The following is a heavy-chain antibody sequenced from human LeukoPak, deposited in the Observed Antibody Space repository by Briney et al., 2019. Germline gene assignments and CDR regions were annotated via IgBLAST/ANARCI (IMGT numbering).Heavy chain of an antibody. CDR3: ARRIAAAGNAFDI. V-gene: IGHV5-51*01. J-gene: IGHJ3*02. Sequence: GESLKTSCEGSGDSFNDYWIGWVRQMSGKGLEWMGIIYPGDSNTRYSPSFQGQVTISADKSIYTAYLQWSSLRPSDTGIYYCARRIAAAGNAFDIWGHGTRVSVSP. CDR1: GDSFNDYW. D-gene: IGHD6-13*01. CDR2: IYPGDSNT.